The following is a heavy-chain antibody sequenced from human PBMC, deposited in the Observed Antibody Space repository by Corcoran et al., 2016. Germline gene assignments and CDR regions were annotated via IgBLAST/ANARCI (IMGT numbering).Heavy chain of an antibody. CDR3: AKDAEIGYSYGIDY. CDR1: GFTFSSYG. Sequence: QVQLVESGGGVVQPGRSPRLSCAASGFTFSSYGMHWVRQAPGKGLEWVAVISYDGSNKYYADSVKGRFTISRDNSKNTLYLQMNSLRAEDTAVYYCAKDAEIGYSYGIDYWGQGTLVTVSS. CDR2: ISYDGSNK. J-gene: IGHJ4*02. V-gene: IGHV3-30*18. D-gene: IGHD5-18*01.